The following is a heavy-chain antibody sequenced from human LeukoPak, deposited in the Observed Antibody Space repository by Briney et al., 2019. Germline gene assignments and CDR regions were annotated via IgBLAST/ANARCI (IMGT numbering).Heavy chain of an antibody. CDR3: ARKGSSGWYYFDN. Sequence: SETLSLTCTVSGGSISSYYWSWIRQPPGKGLEWIGYIYYSGSTHYNPSLKSRVTLSVDTSKNQFSLKLSSVTAVDTAVYYCARKGSSGWYYFDNWGQGTLVTVSS. CDR2: IYYSGST. D-gene: IGHD6-19*01. J-gene: IGHJ4*02. V-gene: IGHV4-59*12. CDR1: GGSISSYY.